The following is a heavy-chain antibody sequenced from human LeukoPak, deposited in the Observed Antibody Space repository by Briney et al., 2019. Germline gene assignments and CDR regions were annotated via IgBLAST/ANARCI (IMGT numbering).Heavy chain of an antibody. V-gene: IGHV3-74*01. CDR3: ARDYDSSGYYEADAFDI. Sequence: PGGSLRLSCAASGFTFSRYWMHWVRQAPGKGLVWVSRINNDGSVTTYADSVKGRFTISRDNAKNTLHLQMNSLRAEDTAIYYCARDYDSSGYYEADAFDIWGQGTMVAVSS. CDR2: INNDGSVT. CDR1: GFTFSRYW. J-gene: IGHJ3*02. D-gene: IGHD3-22*01.